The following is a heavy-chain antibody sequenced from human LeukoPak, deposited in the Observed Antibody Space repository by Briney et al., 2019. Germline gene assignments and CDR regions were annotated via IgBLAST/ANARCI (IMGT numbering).Heavy chain of an antibody. CDR3: ARDKGFGGCSSTSRYAGWFDP. V-gene: IGHV3-30*04. D-gene: IGHD2-2*01. CDR2: ISYDGSNK. Sequence: SGRSLRLSCAASGFTFSSYAMHWVRQAPGKGLEWVAVISYDGSNKYYADSVKGRFTISRDNSKNTLYLQMNSLRAEDTAVYYCARDKGFGGCSSTSRYAGWFDPWGQGTLVTVSS. CDR1: GFTFSSYA. J-gene: IGHJ5*02.